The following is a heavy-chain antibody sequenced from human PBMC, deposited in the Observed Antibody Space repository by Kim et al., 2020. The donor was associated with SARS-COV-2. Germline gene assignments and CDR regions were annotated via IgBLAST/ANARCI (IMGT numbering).Heavy chain of an antibody. CDR2: IIPIFGTA. CDR3: ATVGIRDYYDSSGYYLQGFDI. Sequence: SVKVSCKASGGTFSSYAISWVRQAPGQGLEWMGGIIPIFGTANYAQKFQGRVTITADESTSTAYMELSSLRSEDTAVYYCATVGIRDYYDSSGYYLQGFDIWGQGTRVTVSS. V-gene: IGHV1-69*13. CDR1: GGTFSSYA. J-gene: IGHJ3*02. D-gene: IGHD3-22*01.